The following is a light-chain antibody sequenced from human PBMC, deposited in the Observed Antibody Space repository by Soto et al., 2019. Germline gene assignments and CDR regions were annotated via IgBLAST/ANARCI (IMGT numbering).Light chain of an antibody. V-gene: IGKV1-39*01. J-gene: IGKJ3*01. CDR3: QQSFRTPFT. CDR2: AAS. CDR1: QNVNRY. Sequence: IQLTQSPSSLSASVGDRVTITCRTSQNVNRYLNWYQEQPGKAPKLLIYAASILQSGVPSRFSGSGSGTDFTLAISSLQPEDFTTYYCQQSFRTPFTFGPGNKLDIK.